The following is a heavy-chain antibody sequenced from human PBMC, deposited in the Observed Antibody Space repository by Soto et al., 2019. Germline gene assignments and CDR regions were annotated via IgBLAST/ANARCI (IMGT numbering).Heavy chain of an antibody. CDR2: ISYDGSNK. V-gene: IGHV3-30*18. J-gene: IGHJ6*02. Sequence: GGSLRLSCAASGFTFSSYGMHWVRQAPGKGLEWVAVISYDGSNKYYADSVKGRFTISRDNSKNTLYLQMNSLRAEDTAVYYCAKDGGDIVLMVYATSPNYYYYGMDVWGQGTTVTVSS. CDR3: AKDGGDIVLMVYATSPNYYYYGMDV. D-gene: IGHD2-8*01. CDR1: GFTFSSYG.